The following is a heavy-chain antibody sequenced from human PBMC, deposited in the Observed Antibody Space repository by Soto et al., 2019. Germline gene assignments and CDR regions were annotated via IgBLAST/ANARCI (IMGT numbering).Heavy chain of an antibody. V-gene: IGHV3-33*01. CDR2: IWYDGSNK. Sequence: ESGGGVVQPGRSLRLSCAASGFTFSSYGMHWVRQAPGKGLEWVAVIWYDGSNKYYADSVKGRFTISRDNSKNTLYLQMNSLRAEDTAVYYCAREVFSSLYYYYYYMDVWGKGTTVTVSS. CDR3: AREVFSSLYYYYYYMDV. CDR1: GFTFSSYG. J-gene: IGHJ6*03.